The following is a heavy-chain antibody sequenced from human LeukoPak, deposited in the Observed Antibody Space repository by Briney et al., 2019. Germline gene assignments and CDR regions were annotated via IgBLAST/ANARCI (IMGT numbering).Heavy chain of an antibody. V-gene: IGHV1-8*01. D-gene: IGHD3-10*01. J-gene: IGHJ5*02. CDR2: MNPNNGNT. CDR1: GFRFTSYD. Sequence: GASVKVSCKASGFRFTSYDINWVRQASGQGFEWMGWMNPNNGNTGYAQKFQGRVTMTRDTSISTAYMELRGLRSEDTAVYYCVRDGEGVAISVNYWFDPWGQGTLVTVSS. CDR3: VRDGEGVAISVNYWFDP.